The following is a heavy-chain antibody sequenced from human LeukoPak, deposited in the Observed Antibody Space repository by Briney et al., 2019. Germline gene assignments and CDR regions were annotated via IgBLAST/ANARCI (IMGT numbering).Heavy chain of an antibody. J-gene: IGHJ6*02. CDR3: AREDVVLVDAVRYYYYGLDV. Sequence: ASVKVSCTAFGYNFISYYIHWVRQAPGQGLEWMGIINPSGGSTSYAQKFQDRVTMTRDTSTSTVYMELSSLKSEDTAVYYCAREDVVLVDAVRYYYYGLDVWGQGTTVTVSS. CDR1: GYNFISYY. CDR2: INPSGGST. D-gene: IGHD2-8*01. V-gene: IGHV1-46*01.